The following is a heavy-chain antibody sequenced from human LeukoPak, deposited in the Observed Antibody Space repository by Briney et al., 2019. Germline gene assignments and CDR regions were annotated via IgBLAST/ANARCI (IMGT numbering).Heavy chain of an antibody. J-gene: IGHJ4*02. CDR1: GGSISSSSYY. D-gene: IGHD6-19*01. Sequence: PSETLSLTCTVSGGSISSSSYYWSWIRQPAGKGLEWIGRIYTSGSTNYNPSLKSRVTISVDKSKNQFSLKLSSVTAADTAVYYCARGGYSSGWLKYYFDYWGQGTLVTVSS. V-gene: IGHV4-61*02. CDR2: IYTSGST. CDR3: ARGGYSSGWLKYYFDY.